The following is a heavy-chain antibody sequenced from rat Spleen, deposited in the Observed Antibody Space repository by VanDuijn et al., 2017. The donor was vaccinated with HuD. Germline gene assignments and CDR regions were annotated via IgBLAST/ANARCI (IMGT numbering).Heavy chain of an antibody. J-gene: IGHJ3*01. CDR1: GHSITTAYR. Sequence: EVQLQESGPGLVKPSQSLSLTCSVTGHSITTAYRWNWIRKFPGTKLKWLVYINSAGTTNYHPSLKSQIPITRDTSKNQFFLQVNSVTAEDTATYYCARSDGVHYYLPFADWGQGTLVTVSS. CDR2: INSAGTT. V-gene: IGHV3-3*01. CDR3: ARSDGVHYYLPFAD. D-gene: IGHD1-12*02.